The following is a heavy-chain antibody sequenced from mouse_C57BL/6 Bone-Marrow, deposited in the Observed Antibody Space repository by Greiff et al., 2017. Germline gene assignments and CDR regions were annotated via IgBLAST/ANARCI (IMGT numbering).Heavy chain of an antibody. CDR3: ARACYLWFAY. CDR2: ISYSGST. CDR1: GYSITSGYD. V-gene: IGHV3-1*01. D-gene: IGHD2-12*01. Sequence: EVQVVESGPGMVKPSQSLSLTCTVTGYSITSGYDWHWIRHFPGNKLEWMGYISYSGSTNYNPSLKSRISITHDTSKNHFFLKLNSVTTEDTATYYCARACYLWFAYWGQGTLVTVSA. J-gene: IGHJ3*01.